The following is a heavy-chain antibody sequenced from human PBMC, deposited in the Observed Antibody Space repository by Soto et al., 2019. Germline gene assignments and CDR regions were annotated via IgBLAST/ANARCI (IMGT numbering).Heavy chain of an antibody. Sequence: HLQLQESGPGLVKPSETLSLTCTVSDDSITSGAYYWGLIRQPPGKGLEWIGTIQYRGTIYYNASVKGRLTMSRDTSKNQFSLRLTSVTAADTAVYFCAEMSWFGDLLFDYWGQGTLVTVSS. D-gene: IGHD3-10*01. J-gene: IGHJ4*02. V-gene: IGHV4-39*01. CDR3: AEMSWFGDLLFDY. CDR1: DDSITSGAYY. CDR2: IQYRGTI.